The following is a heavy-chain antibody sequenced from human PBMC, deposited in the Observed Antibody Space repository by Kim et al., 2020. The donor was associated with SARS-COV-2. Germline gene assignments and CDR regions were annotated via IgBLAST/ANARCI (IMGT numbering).Heavy chain of an antibody. J-gene: IGHJ4*02. Sequence: GGSLRLSCAASGFKFSNYNMNWVRQAPGKGLEWVSYISYTASLIHYADSVKGRFTISRDNVQNSLYLQMNSLRVEDTAVYYCASGNSGSFEYWGQGTLVT. CDR1: GFKFSNYN. CDR2: ISYTASLI. CDR3: ASGNSGSFEY. V-gene: IGHV3-48*01. D-gene: IGHD5-12*01.